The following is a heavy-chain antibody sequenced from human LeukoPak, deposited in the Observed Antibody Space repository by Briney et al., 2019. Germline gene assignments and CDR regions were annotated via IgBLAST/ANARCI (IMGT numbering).Heavy chain of an antibody. D-gene: IGHD3-9*01. CDR1: GGTFSSYA. J-gene: IGHJ4*02. Sequence: GASVKVSCKASGGTFSSYAISWVRQAPGQGLEWMGVIIPIFGTANYAQKFQGRVTITADESTSTAYMELSSLRSEDTDVYYCARDRTERLRYFDWSKRGYFDYWGQGTLVTVSS. CDR2: IIPIFGTA. V-gene: IGHV1-69*13. CDR3: ARDRTERLRYFDWSKRGYFDY.